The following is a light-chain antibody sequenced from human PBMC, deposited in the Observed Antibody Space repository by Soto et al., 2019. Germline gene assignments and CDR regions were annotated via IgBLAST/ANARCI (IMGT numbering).Light chain of an antibody. V-gene: IGKV2-28*01. CDR1: QSLLHSNGYNY. J-gene: IGKJ2*01. CDR2: LGS. Sequence: DIVMTQSPLSLPVTPGEPASISCRSSQSLLHSNGYNYLDWYLQKPGQSPQLLIYLGSNRASGVPDRCSGSGSGTDFTLKISRVEADDVGVYYCMQALQAPDTFGQGTKLEIK. CDR3: MQALQAPDT.